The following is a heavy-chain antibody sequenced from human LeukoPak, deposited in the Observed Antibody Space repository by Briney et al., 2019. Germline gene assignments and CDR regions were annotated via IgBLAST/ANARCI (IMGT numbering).Heavy chain of an antibody. CDR2: NSAYNGNT. Sequence: RASVKVSCKASGYTFTSYGISWVRQAPGQALEGMGWNSAYNGNTNYAQKLQGRVTMTTDTSTSTAYMELRSLRSDDTAVYYCARVMDTGYGGKLLGYYYYMDVWGKGTTVTVSS. V-gene: IGHV1-18*01. J-gene: IGHJ6*03. CDR1: GYTFTSYG. CDR3: ARVMDTGYGGKLLGYYYYMDV. D-gene: IGHD4/OR15-4a*01.